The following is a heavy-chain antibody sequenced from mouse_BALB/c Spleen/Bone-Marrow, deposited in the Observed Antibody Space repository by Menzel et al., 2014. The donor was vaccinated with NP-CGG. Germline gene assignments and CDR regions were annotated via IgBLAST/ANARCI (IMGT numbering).Heavy chain of an antibody. D-gene: IGHD2-1*01. CDR3: TRGDGNYWYFDV. CDR1: GYTFTSYW. V-gene: IGHV1S22*01. J-gene: IGHJ1*01. Sequence: LQQSGSELVMPGASVKLSCKASGYTFTSYWMHWVKQRHGQGLEWIGNIYPGSGSTNYDEKFKSKGTLTADTSSSXAYMHLSSLTSEDSAVYYCTRGDGNYWYFDVWGAGTTVTVSS. CDR2: IYPGSGST.